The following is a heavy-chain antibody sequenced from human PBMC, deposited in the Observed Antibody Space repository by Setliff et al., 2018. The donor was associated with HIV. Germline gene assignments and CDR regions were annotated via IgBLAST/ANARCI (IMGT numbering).Heavy chain of an antibody. D-gene: IGHD2-21*02. J-gene: IGHJ4*02. V-gene: IGHV4-59*04. Sequence: PSETLSLTCTVSGGSISSYYWNWIRQSPGKGLEWIGYIYYSGSTYYNPSLRSRVTISKDTSKSKFSLKLRSVTAADTAVYYCARLPPYCGGYCFNFDYWGQGKLVTVSS. CDR2: IYYSGST. CDR1: GGSISSYY. CDR3: ARLPPYCGGYCFNFDY.